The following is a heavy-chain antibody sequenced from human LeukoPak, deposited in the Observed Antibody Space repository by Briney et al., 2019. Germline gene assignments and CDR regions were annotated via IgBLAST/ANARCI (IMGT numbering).Heavy chain of an antibody. CDR3: ARGFYGSGSYYSDY. Sequence: SVKVSCKASGGTFSSYAISWVRQAPGQGLEWMGRIIPILGIANYAQKFQGRATITADKSTSTAYMELSSLRSEDTAVYYCARGFYGSGSYYSDYWGQGTLVTVSS. CDR1: GGTFSSYA. CDR2: IIPILGIA. D-gene: IGHD3-10*01. J-gene: IGHJ4*02. V-gene: IGHV1-69*04.